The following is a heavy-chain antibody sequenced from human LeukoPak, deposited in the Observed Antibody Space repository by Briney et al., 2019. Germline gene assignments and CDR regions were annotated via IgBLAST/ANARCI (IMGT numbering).Heavy chain of an antibody. J-gene: IGHJ4*02. V-gene: IGHV4-61*02. CDR2: IYTSGST. CDR1: GGSISSGSYY. Sequence: SQTLSLTCTVSGGSISSGSYYWSWIRQPAGKGLEWIGRIYTSGSTNYNPSLKSRVTISVDTSKNQFSLKLSSVTAADTAVYYCARQGSSGWYDGDYFDYWGQGTLVTVSS. CDR3: ARQGSSGWYDGDYFDY. D-gene: IGHD6-19*01.